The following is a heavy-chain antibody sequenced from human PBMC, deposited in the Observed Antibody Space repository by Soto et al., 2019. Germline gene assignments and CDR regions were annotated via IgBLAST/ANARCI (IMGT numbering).Heavy chain of an antibody. V-gene: IGHV3-7*01. CDR1: GFTFSDYS. CDR3: AKAVTVAGTLPYY. J-gene: IGHJ4*02. Sequence: PGGSLRLSCAASGFTFSDYSINWVRQAPGKGLEWVAKINQDGSEKYYGDSVKGRFTISRDNAKNSLFLQMSSLRVEDTAVYYCAKAVTVAGTLPYYWGQGIRVTVSS. CDR2: INQDGSEK. D-gene: IGHD6-19*01.